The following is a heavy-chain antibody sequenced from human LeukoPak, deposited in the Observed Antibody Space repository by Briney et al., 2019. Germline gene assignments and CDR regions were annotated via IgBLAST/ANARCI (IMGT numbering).Heavy chain of an antibody. V-gene: IGHV3-23*01. CDR2: ISGSRDGRDGST. CDR3: VKDQQQWLVRGVFDY. Sequence: GGSLRLSCAASGFTFSNAWMNWVRQAPGKGLEWVSAISGSRDGRDGSTYYVDSVKGRFTISRDNSRNTLYLQMNSLRAEDTAVYYCVKDQQQWLVRGVFDYWGQGTLVTVSS. J-gene: IGHJ4*02. D-gene: IGHD6-19*01. CDR1: GFTFSNAW.